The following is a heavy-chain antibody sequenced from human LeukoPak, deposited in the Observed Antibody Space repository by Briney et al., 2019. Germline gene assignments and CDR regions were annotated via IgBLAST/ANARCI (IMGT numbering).Heavy chain of an antibody. V-gene: IGHV3-30*14. CDR3: AREGFGDYYFDY. Sequence: GGSLRLSCASSGFTFSNYVLYWVRQAPGKGLEWVAGMSHDGSNIYYADPVKGRFTVSRDNSKNTLYLQMNSLRVEDTAVYSCAREGFGDYYFDYWGQGTLVTVSS. D-gene: IGHD4-17*01. J-gene: IGHJ4*02. CDR1: GFTFSNYV. CDR2: MSHDGSNI.